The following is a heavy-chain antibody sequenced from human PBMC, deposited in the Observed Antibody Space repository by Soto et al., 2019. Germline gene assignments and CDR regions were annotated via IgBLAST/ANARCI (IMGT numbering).Heavy chain of an antibody. V-gene: IGHV1-2*02. J-gene: IGHJ4*02. CDR2: INPNNGGT. CDR1: GYTFTGFY. CDR3: AKKRSGSWSMGCFDS. D-gene: IGHD3-16*01. Sequence: GASVKVSCKASGYTFTGFYMHWVRQAPGQGLEWMGWINPNNGGTNYVQKFQDRVTMTRDTSITTAYMELSGLRSDDTAVYYCAKKRSGSWSMGCFDSWGQGTLVTVSS.